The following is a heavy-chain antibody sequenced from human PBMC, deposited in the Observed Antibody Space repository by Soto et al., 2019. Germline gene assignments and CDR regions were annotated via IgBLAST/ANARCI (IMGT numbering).Heavy chain of an antibody. J-gene: IGHJ4*02. D-gene: IGHD3-9*01. CDR2: ASGSGFGT. CDR3: AKDQFGYYKSIDS. CDR1: GFTFSQYA. V-gene: IGHV3-23*01. Sequence: EVQLLESGGGFVQPGTSLRLSCAASGFTFSQYAMNWVRQAPGKGLEWVSAASGSGFGTYYADSVKGRFTISRDNSKNTLYLQIDSLRVEDTAMYYCAKDQFGYYKSIDSWGQGTLVTVSS.